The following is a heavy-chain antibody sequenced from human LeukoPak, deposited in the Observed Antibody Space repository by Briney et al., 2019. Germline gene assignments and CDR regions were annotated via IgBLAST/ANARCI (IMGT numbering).Heavy chain of an antibody. CDR1: GGSISSSNW. J-gene: IGHJ6*02. V-gene: IGHV4-4*02. D-gene: IGHD3-10*01. Sequence: PSGTLSLTCAVSGGSISSSNWWSWVRQPPGKGLEWIGSIYYSGSTYYNPSLKSRVTISVDTSKNQFSLKLSSVTAADTAVYYCAFGGGMDVWGQGTRVSVSS. CDR2: IYYSGST. CDR3: AFGGGMDV.